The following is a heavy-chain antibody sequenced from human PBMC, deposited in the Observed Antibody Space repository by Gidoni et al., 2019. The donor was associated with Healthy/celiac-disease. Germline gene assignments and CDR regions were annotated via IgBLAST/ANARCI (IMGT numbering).Heavy chain of an antibody. D-gene: IGHD3-10*01. CDR1: GGSISSYY. Sequence: QVQLQESGPGLVKPSETLSLTCTVSGGSISSYYWSWNRQPPGKGLEWIGYIYYSGSTNYNPSLKSRVTISVDTSKNQFSLKLSSVTAADTAVYYCARGLYGSGSYLNYWGQGTLVTVSS. CDR2: IYYSGST. J-gene: IGHJ4*02. CDR3: ARGLYGSGSYLNY. V-gene: IGHV4-59*01.